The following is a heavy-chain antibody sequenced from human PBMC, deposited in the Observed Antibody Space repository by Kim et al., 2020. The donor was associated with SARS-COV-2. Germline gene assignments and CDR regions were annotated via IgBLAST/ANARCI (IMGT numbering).Heavy chain of an antibody. J-gene: IGHJ4*02. CDR2: INHSGST. CDR3: ARTIAAAGFLDY. CDR1: GGSFSGYY. V-gene: IGHV4-34*01. D-gene: IGHD6-13*01. Sequence: TLSLTCAVYGGSFSGYYWSWIRQPPGKGLEWIGEINHSGSTNYNPSLKSRVTISVDTSKNQFSLKLSSVTAADTAVYYCARTIAAAGFLDYWGQGTLVTVSA.